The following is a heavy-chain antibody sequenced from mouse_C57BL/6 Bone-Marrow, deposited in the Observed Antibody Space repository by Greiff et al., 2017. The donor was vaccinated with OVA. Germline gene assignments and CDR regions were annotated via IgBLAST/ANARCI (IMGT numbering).Heavy chain of an antibody. Sequence: VQLQESGAELARPGASVKLSCKASGYTFTSYGISWVKQRTGPGLEWIGRIYPRSGNTYYNEKFKGKATLTADTSSSTAYMELRSLTSEDSAVYCCARSREIYYCIYWYMDVWGTGTTVTVSS. D-gene: IGHD2-1*01. CDR2: IYPRSGNT. CDR1: GYTFTSYG. J-gene: IGHJ1*03. V-gene: IGHV1-81*01. CDR3: ARSREIYYCIYWYMDV.